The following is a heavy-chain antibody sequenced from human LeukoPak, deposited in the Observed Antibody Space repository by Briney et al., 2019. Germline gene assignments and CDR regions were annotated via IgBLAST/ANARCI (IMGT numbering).Heavy chain of an antibody. CDR1: GFTFSTYW. J-gene: IGHJ4*02. V-gene: IGHV3-7*05. D-gene: IGHD1-26*01. CDR3: ARYSGAYYSFHY. Sequence: GGSLRLSCAASGFTFSTYWMSWVRQAPGKGLEWVANIKQDGSEKFYVDSVKGRFTISRVNAKNSLYLQMNILRAEDTAVYYCARYSGAYYSFHYWGQGTLVTVSS. CDR2: IKQDGSEK.